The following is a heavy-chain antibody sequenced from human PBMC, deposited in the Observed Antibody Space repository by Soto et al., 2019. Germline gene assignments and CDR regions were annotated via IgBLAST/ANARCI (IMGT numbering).Heavy chain of an antibody. CDR1: GFTFSSYG. CDR2: IWYDGSNK. V-gene: IGHV3-33*01. CDR3: ARDPFPKLRYFDWPVYYFDY. Sequence: GGSLRLSCAASGFTFSSYGMHWVRQAPGKGLEWVAVIWYDGSNKYYADSVKGRFTISRDNSKNTLYLQMNSLRAEDTAVYYCARDPFPKLRYFDWPVYYFDYWGQGTLVTVSS. J-gene: IGHJ4*02. D-gene: IGHD3-9*01.